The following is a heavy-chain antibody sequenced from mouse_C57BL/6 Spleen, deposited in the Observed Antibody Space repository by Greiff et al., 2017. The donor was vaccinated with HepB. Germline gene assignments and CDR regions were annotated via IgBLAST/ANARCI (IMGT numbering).Heavy chain of an antibody. Sequence: VQLKESGAELVRPGASVKLSCTASGFNIKDDYMHWVKQRPEQGLEWIGWIDPENGDTEYASKFQGKATITADTSSNTAYLQLSSLTSEDTAVYYCTTITTVVATGDYWGQGTSVTVSS. CDR3: TTITTVVATGDY. CDR1: GFNIKDDY. V-gene: IGHV14-4*01. CDR2: IDPENGDT. D-gene: IGHD1-1*01. J-gene: IGHJ4*01.